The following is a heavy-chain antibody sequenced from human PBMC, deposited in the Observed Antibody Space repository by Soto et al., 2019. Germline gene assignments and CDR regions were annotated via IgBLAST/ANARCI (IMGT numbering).Heavy chain of an antibody. CDR3: AREPGVMYYYDRGAFDI. D-gene: IGHD3-22*01. Sequence: GASVKVSCKASGYTFTSYGISWVRQAPGQGLEWMGWISAYNGNTNYAQKLQGRVTMTTDTSTSTAYMELRSLRSDDTAVYYCAREPGVMYYYDRGAFDIWGQGTMVTVSS. V-gene: IGHV1-18*04. CDR1: GYTFTSYG. J-gene: IGHJ3*02. CDR2: ISAYNGNT.